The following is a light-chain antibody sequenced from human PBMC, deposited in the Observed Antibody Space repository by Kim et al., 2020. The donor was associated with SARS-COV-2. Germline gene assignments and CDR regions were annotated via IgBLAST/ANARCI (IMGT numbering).Light chain of an antibody. CDR1: NSDVGSYNL. J-gene: IGLJ1*01. Sequence: QSALTQPASVSGSPGQSITISCTGTNSDVGSYNLVSWYQQHPGKAPKLLIYDVSKRPSGVSDRFSGSKSGNTASLTISGLQAEDEADYYCCSYAGLGSYVFGSGTKVTVL. CDR3: CSYAGLGSYV. CDR2: DVS. V-gene: IGLV2-23*02.